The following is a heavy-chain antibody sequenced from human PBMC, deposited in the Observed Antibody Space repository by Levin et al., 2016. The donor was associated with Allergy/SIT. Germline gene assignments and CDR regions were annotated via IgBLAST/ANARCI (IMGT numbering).Heavy chain of an antibody. CDR2: ISYDGSNK. CDR3: ARRHMVRGVIHYYFDY. Sequence: VRQAPGKGLEWVAVISYDGSNKYYADSVKGRFTISRDNSKNTLYLQMNSLRAEDTAVYYCARRHMVRGVIHYYFDYWGQGTLVTVSS. J-gene: IGHJ4*02. V-gene: IGHV3-30*04. D-gene: IGHD3-10*01.